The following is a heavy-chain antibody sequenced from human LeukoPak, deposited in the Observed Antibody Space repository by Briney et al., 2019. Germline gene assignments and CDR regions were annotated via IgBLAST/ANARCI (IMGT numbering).Heavy chain of an antibody. CDR3: ARYYYGSSGYYYFDY. CDR1: GFTFSDYY. V-gene: IGHV3-11*04. CDR2: ISSSGSTI. D-gene: IGHD3-22*01. Sequence: GGSLRLSCAASGFTFSDYYMNWIRQAPGKGLEWVSYISSSGSTIYYADSVKGRFTISRDNAKNSLYLQMNSLRAEDTAVYYCARYYYGSSGYYYFDYWGQGTLVTVSS. J-gene: IGHJ4*02.